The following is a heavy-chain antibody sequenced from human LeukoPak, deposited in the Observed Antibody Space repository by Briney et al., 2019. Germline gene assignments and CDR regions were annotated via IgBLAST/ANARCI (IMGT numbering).Heavy chain of an antibody. CDR1: GYTFTSYD. D-gene: IGHD2-15*01. CDR3: ARQRSGRGLKWYFDL. Sequence: ASVKVSCKASGYTFTSYDINWVRQATGQGLEWVGWMNPNSGNTGYAQKFQGRVTMARNTSISTVYMELSSLRSEDTAVYYWARQRSGRGLKWYFDLWGRGTLVTVSS. CDR2: MNPNSGNT. J-gene: IGHJ2*01. V-gene: IGHV1-8*02.